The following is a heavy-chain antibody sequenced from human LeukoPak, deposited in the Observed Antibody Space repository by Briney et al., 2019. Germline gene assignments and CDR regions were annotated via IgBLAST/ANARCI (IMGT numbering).Heavy chain of an antibody. D-gene: IGHD5-12*01. CDR1: GYTFTSYD. J-gene: IGHJ4*02. Sequence: ASVKVSCKASGYTFTSYDINWVRQATGQGLEWMGWMNPDSGNTGYVQKFQGRVTMTRNTSISTAYVELSSLRSEDTAVYYCARGHSGYDSGWGFDDWGQGTLVTVSS. CDR3: ARGHSGYDSGWGFDD. CDR2: MNPDSGNT. V-gene: IGHV1-8*01.